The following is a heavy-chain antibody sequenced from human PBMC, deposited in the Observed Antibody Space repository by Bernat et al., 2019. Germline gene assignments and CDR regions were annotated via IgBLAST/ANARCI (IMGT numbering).Heavy chain of an antibody. D-gene: IGHD3-10*01. V-gene: IGHV1-69*01. CDR1: GGTFSSYA. Sequence: QVQLVQSGAEVKKPGSSVKVSCKASGGTFSSYAISWVRQAPGQGLEWMGGIIPIFGTANYAQKFQGRVTITADESTSTAYMELSSLRSEDTAVYYCASRIDYYYGSGSYLVYWGQGTLVTVSS. CDR2: IIPIFGTA. J-gene: IGHJ4*02. CDR3: ASRIDYYYGSGSYLVY.